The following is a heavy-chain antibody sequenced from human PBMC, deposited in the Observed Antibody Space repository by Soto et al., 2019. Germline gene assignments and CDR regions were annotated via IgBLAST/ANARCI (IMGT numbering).Heavy chain of an antibody. J-gene: IGHJ4*02. V-gene: IGHV1-69*06. CDR1: GGTFSSYA. CDR3: ARVNPLVNAFDY. Sequence: SVKVSCKASGGTFSSYAISWVRQAPGQGLEWMGGIIPIFGTANYAQKFQGRVTITADKSTSTAYMELSSLRSEETAVYYCARVNPLVNAFDYWGQGTLVTVSS. D-gene: IGHD3-16*02. CDR2: IIPIFGTA.